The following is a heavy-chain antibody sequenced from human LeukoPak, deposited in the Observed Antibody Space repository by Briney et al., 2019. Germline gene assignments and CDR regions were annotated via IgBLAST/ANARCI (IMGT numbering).Heavy chain of an antibody. D-gene: IGHD5-24*01. CDR2: INHSGST. J-gene: IGHJ4*02. V-gene: IGHV4-34*01. CDR1: GGSFSGYY. CDR3: ARGDGLDY. Sequence: PSETLSLTCAVYGGSFSGYYWSWIRQPPGKGLEWIGEINHSGSTNYNPSLKSRVTISVDTSKNQFSLKLSSVTAADTAVYYCARGDGLDYWGQGTLVTVSS.